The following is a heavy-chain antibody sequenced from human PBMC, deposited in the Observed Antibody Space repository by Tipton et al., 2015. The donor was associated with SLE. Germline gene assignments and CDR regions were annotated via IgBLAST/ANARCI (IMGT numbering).Heavy chain of an antibody. Sequence: SLRLSCAASGFTFRSYGMHWVRQAPGKGLEWVAVIWYDGSHKSYGDSVKGRFTISRDNSKSTLHLQMNNLRAEDTAVYYCAREGYYPDAFDIWGQGTMVTVSS. D-gene: IGHD3-10*01. CDR2: IWYDGSHK. CDR1: GFTFRSYG. V-gene: IGHV3-33*01. J-gene: IGHJ3*02. CDR3: AREGYYPDAFDI.